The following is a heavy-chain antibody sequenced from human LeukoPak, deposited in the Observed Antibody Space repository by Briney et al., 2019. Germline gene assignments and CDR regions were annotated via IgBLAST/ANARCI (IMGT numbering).Heavy chain of an antibody. D-gene: IGHD3-22*01. CDR2: IIPIFGTA. J-gene: IGHJ4*02. Sequence: SVKVSCRASGGSFSRYGISWVRPAPGQGLEGMGGIIPIFGTANYAQKFQGRVTITADESTRTAYMELRTLRSEDTAIYYCARGSGEIGGYYYVHWGRGTPVTVSS. V-gene: IGHV1-69*13. CDR3: ARGSGEIGGYYYVH. CDR1: GGSFSRYG.